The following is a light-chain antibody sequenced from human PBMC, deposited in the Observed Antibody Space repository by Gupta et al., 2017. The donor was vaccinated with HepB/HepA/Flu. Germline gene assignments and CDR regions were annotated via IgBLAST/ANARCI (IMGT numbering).Light chain of an antibody. V-gene: IGLV1-40*01. CDR2: GNS. CDR3: QSYDSSLSGSVV. J-gene: IGLJ2*01. CDR1: SSNIGAGYD. Sequence: QSVLTQQPSVSGAPGQRVTISCTGRSSNIGAGYDVHWYQQLPGTAPKLLIYGNSNRPSGVPDRFSGSKSGTSASLAITGLQAEDEADYYCQSYDSSLSGSVVFGGGTKLTVL.